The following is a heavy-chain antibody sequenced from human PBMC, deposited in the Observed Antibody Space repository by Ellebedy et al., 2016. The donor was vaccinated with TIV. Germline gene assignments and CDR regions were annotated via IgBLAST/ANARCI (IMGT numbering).Heavy chain of an antibody. J-gene: IGHJ4*02. V-gene: IGHV1-8*01. Sequence: AASVKVSCKASGYTFTSFDINWMRQATGQGLEWMGWVNPNSGNTGYAQKFQGRVTMTRNTSISTAYMELSSLRSEDTAVYYCVRVMGAIDFWGQGTLVTVSS. CDR3: VRVMGAIDF. CDR1: GYTFTSFD. CDR2: VNPNSGNT. D-gene: IGHD1-26*01.